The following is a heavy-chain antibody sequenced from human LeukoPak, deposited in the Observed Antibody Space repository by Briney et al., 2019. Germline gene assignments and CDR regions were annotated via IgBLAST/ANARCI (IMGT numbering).Heavy chain of an antibody. CDR1: GYTFTSYD. V-gene: IGHV1-8*01. CDR3: ARGRPGSSYYDSWSGAYYYYYYGMDV. J-gene: IGHJ6*02. CDR2: MNPNSGNT. D-gene: IGHD3-3*01. Sequence: ASVKVSCKASGYTFTSYDINWVRQATGQGLEWMGWMNPNSGNTGYAQKFQGRVTMTRNTSISTAYMELSSLRSEDTAVYYCARGRPGSSYYDSWSGAYYYYYYGMDVWGQGTTVTVSS.